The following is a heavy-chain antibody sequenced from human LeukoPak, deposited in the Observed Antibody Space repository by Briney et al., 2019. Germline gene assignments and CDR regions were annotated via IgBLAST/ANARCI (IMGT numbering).Heavy chain of an antibody. CDR2: IYSGGST. D-gene: IGHD6-19*01. CDR1: GFTVSSNY. Sequence: GGSLRLSCAASGFTVSSNYMSWVRQAPGKGLEWVSVIYSGGSTYYADSVKGRFTISRDNSKNTLYLQMNSLRAEDTAVYYCARDQYSSGLDAFDIWGQGTMVTVSS. J-gene: IGHJ3*02. V-gene: IGHV3-53*01. CDR3: ARDQYSSGLDAFDI.